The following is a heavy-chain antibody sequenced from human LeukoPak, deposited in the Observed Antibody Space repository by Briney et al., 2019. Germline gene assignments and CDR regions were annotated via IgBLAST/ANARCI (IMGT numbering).Heavy chain of an antibody. CDR2: IYYSGST. CDR1: GGSISSYY. J-gene: IGHJ6*02. CDR3: ARLPPLSMAAAGSYYYYYGMDV. Sequence: SETLSLTCTVSGGSISSYYWSWIRQPPGKGLEWIGYIYYSGSTNYNPSLKSRVTISVDTSKNQFSLKLSSVTAADTAVYYCARLPPLSMAAAGSYYYYYGMDVWGQGTTVTVSS. V-gene: IGHV4-59*08. D-gene: IGHD6-13*01.